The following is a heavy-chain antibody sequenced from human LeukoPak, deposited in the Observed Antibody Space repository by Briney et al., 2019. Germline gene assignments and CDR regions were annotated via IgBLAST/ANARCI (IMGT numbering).Heavy chain of an antibody. CDR2: FDPEDGET. J-gene: IGHJ4*02. D-gene: IGHD3-22*01. Sequence: ASVKVSCTVSGYTLTELSMHWVRQAPGKGLEWMGGFDPEDGETIYAQKFQGRVTMTEDTSTDTAYMELSSLRSEDTAVYYCATRIAYYDSSGYSLRYWGQGTLVTVSS. CDR3: ATRIAYYDSSGYSLRY. V-gene: IGHV1-24*01. CDR1: GYTLTELS.